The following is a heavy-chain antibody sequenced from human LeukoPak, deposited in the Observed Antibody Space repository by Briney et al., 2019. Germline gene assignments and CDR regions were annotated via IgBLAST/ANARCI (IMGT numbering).Heavy chain of an antibody. CDR3: ARDPRTMVRGVYFDY. CDR1: GYTFTSYG. V-gene: IGHV1-18*04. CDR2: ISAYNGNT. Sequence: ASVKVSCKASGYTFTSYGISWVRQAPGQALECMVWISAYNGNTNYAQKLQGRVTMTTDTSTSTAYMELRSLRSDDTAVYYCARDPRTMVRGVYFDYWGQGTLVTVSS. J-gene: IGHJ4*02. D-gene: IGHD3-10*01.